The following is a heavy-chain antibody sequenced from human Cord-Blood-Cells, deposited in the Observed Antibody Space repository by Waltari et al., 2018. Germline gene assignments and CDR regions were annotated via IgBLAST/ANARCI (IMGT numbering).Heavy chain of an antibody. J-gene: IGHJ5*02. CDR1: EYTFTSYD. D-gene: IGHD6-25*01. CDR2: VKPDSGNK. CDR3: ARGDPTAALFDP. Sequence: QVQLVQSGAEVKKPGASVKVSCKASEYTFTSYDINWVRQATGKGIEWMGWVKPDSGNKGYAQKFKGRVTMTRNTSRSTAYMERSSLRSEDTGVYYCARGDPTAALFDPWGQGTLVTVSS. V-gene: IGHV1-8*01.